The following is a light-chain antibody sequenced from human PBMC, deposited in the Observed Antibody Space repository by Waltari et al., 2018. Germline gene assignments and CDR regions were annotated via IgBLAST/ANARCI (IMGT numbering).Light chain of an antibody. J-gene: IGLJ3*02. V-gene: IGLV2-14*03. Sequence: QSALTQPASVSGSPGQSITISCTGTSSDVGGYNYVSWYQQHPGKAPKLMIYDVSNRPSGVYNRFSGSKSGNTASLTISGLQAEDEADYYCSSYTSSGPWVFGGGTKLTVL. CDR3: SSYTSSGPWV. CDR2: DVS. CDR1: SSDVGGYNY.